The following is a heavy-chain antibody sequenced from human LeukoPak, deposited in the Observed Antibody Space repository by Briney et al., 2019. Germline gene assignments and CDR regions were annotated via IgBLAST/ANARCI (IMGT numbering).Heavy chain of an antibody. D-gene: IGHD3-22*01. J-gene: IGHJ5*02. V-gene: IGHV4-30-4*07. CDR3: ATQIAAFSSGYPRGWFDP. CDR2: ISYTENT. Sequence: NPSQTLSLTCGVSGDSVSGGNYSWSWIRQPPGKGLEWIGYISYTENTFYTPSLKSRVIISVDTSKNQFSLKLSSVTAADTAVYYCATQIAAFSSGYPRGWFDPWGQGTLVTVSS. CDR1: GDSVSGGNYS.